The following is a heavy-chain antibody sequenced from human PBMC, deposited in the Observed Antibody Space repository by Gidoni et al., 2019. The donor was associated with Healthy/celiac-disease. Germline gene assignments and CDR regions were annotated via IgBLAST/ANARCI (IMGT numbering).Heavy chain of an antibody. J-gene: IGHJ6*02. CDR3: TRLPDIVVVPAAMLAYYYGMDV. V-gene: IGHV3-73*01. Sequence: EVQLVESGGGLVQPGWSLKLSCAASGFTFSGSAMHWVRQASWKGLEWVGRIRSKANIYATAYAASVKGRFTISRDDSKNTAYLQMNSLKTEDTAVYYCTRLPDIVVVPAAMLAYYYGMDVWGQGTTVTVSS. D-gene: IGHD2-2*01. CDR2: IRSKANIYAT. CDR1: GFTFSGSA.